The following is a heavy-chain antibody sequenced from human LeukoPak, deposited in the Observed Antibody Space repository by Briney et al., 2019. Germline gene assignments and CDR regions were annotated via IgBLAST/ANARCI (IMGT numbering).Heavy chain of an antibody. Sequence: GGSLRLSCAASGFTFSSYAMHWVRQAPGKGLEWVAVISYDGSNKYYADSVKGRFTISRDNPKNTLYLQMNSLRAEDTAVYYCARGLAYYYDSSAYFLDYWGQGTLVTVSS. J-gene: IGHJ4*02. CDR3: ARGLAYYYDSSAYFLDY. V-gene: IGHV3-30*04. D-gene: IGHD3-22*01. CDR1: GFTFSSYA. CDR2: ISYDGSNK.